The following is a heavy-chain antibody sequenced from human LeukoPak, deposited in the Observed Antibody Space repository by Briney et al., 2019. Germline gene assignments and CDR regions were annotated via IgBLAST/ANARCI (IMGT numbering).Heavy chain of an antibody. V-gene: IGHV4-59*01. CDR1: NGSITSYY. CDR3: ATIKRGSIFGYFDF. D-gene: IGHD5-18*01. Sequence: SETLSLTCTVSNGSITSYYGAWIRQSPRKGLEWIGYIYYSGSTNYNPSLKGRVTISVDTSKNQFSLKLSSVTAAATAVYYCATIKRGSIFGYFDFWGQGIKVTVSS. CDR2: IYYSGST. J-gene: IGHJ4*02.